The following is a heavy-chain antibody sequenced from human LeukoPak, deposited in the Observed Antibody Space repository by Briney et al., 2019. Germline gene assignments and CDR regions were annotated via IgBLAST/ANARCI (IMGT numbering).Heavy chain of an antibody. Sequence: SETLSLTCAVYGGSFSGYYWSWIRQPPGKGLEWVGEINHSGSTNYNPSLKSRVTISVDTSKNQFSLKLSSVTAADTAVYYCARDSRRLDYYGSPWGQGTLVTVSS. CDR1: GGSFSGYY. CDR2: INHSGST. J-gene: IGHJ5*02. V-gene: IGHV4-34*01. CDR3: ARDSRRLDYYGSP. D-gene: IGHD3-10*01.